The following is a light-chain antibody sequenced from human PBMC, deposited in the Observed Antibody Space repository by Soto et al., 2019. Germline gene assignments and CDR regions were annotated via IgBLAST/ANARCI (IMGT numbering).Light chain of an antibody. CDR1: SSDVGGYNY. Sequence: QSVLTQPASVSGSPGQSITISCTGTSSDVGGYNYVSWYQQHQGKAPKLMIYDVSNRPSGVSNRFSGSKSGNTASLTISGLQAEDEADYYCSSYTSSSTWVFGGGTKVTVL. CDR3: SSYTSSSTWV. CDR2: DVS. V-gene: IGLV2-14*01. J-gene: IGLJ3*02.